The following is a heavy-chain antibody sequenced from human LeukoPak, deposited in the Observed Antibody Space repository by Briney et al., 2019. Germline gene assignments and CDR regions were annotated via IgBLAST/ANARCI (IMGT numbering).Heavy chain of an antibody. Sequence: SETLSLTCTVSGGSISSYYWNWIRQPPGKGLEWIGYIYYSGSTNYNPSLKSRVTISVDTSKNQFSLKLSSVTAADTAFYYCSRYDSDTGDFDPWGQGTLVTISS. V-gene: IGHV4-59*12. D-gene: IGHD3-10*01. CDR2: IYYSGST. J-gene: IGHJ5*02. CDR3: SRYDSDTGDFDP. CDR1: GGSISSYY.